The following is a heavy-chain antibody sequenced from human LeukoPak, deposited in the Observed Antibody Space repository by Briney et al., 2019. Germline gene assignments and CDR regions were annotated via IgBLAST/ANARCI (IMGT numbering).Heavy chain of an antibody. CDR1: GFTFSSYW. V-gene: IGHV3-7*03. D-gene: IGHD3-9*01. CDR2: IKQDGSEK. CDR3: AKEGYDILTGYYGLDY. J-gene: IGHJ4*02. Sequence: GGSLRLSCAASGFTFSSYWMSWVRQAPGKGLEWVANIKQDGSEKYYVDSVKGRFTISRDNSKNTLYLQMNSLRAEDTAVYYCAKEGYDILTGYYGLDYWGQGTLVTVSS.